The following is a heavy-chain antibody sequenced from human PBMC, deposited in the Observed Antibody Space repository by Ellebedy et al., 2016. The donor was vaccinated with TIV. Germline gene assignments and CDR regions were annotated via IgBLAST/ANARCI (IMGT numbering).Heavy chain of an antibody. D-gene: IGHD3-16*01. V-gene: IGHV3-48*02. CDR3: ARPNDGGSYVPWD. CDR2: ISSGSSTI. CDR1: GFTFSSYG. J-gene: IGHJ4*02. Sequence: GESLKISCAASGFTFSSYGMHWVRQAPGKGLEWVSCISSGSSTIYYADSVKGRFTISRDNAKNSLYLQMNSLRDEDTAVYYCARPNDGGSYVPWDWGQGTLVTVSS.